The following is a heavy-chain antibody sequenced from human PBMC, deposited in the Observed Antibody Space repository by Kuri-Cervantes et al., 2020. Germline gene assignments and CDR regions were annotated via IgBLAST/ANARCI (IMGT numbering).Heavy chain of an antibody. CDR2: ISYDGSNK. CDR3: ARVDCSSTSCYFDY. J-gene: IGHJ4*02. CDR1: GFIFSSYA. Sequence: GESLKISCAASGFIFSSYAMHWVRQAPGKGLEWVAVISYDGSNKYYADSVKGRFTISRDNAKNSLYLQMNSLRAEDTAVYYCARVDCSSTSCYFDYWGQGTLVTVSS. D-gene: IGHD2-2*01. V-gene: IGHV3-30-3*01.